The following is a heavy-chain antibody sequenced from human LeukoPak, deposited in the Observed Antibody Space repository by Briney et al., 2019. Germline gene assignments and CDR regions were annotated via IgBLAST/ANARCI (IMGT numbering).Heavy chain of an antibody. V-gene: IGHV4-59*01. CDR1: GGSISSYY. CDR2: IYYSGST. CDR3: ARVKYYYDSSGYYRIYYFDY. J-gene: IGHJ4*02. D-gene: IGHD3-22*01. Sequence: SETLSLTCTVSGGSISSYYWSWIRQPPGKGLEWIGYIYYSGSTNYNPSLKSPVTISVDTSKNQFSLKLSSVTAADTAVYYCARVKYYYDSSGYYRIYYFDYWGQGTLVTVSS.